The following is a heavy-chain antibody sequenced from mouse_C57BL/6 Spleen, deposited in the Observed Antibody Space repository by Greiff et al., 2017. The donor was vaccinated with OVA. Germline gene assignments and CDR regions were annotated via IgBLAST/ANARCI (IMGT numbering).Heavy chain of an antibody. V-gene: IGHV1-61*01. J-gene: IGHJ3*01. Sequence: QVQLQQPGAELVRPGSSVKLSCKASGYTFTSYWMDWVKQRPGQGLEWIGNIYPSDSETHYNQKFKDKATLTVDTSSSTAYMQLSSLTSEDSAVYYCAGGGAGGFAYWGQGTLVTVSA. CDR3: AGGGAGGFAY. CDR1: GYTFTSYW. CDR2: IYPSDSET.